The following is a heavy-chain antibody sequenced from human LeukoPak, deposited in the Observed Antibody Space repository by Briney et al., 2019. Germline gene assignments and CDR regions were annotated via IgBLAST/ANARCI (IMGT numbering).Heavy chain of an antibody. V-gene: IGHV3-9*01. CDR3: AKGWSEAYFDH. Sequence: PGGSLRLSCAASGFTFYEYAMHWVRQAPGKGLEWVSSITWNSGSIVYADSVKGRFTISRDNAKNSLYLQMNSLRVEDTAFYYCAKGWSEAYFDHWGQGALVTVSS. J-gene: IGHJ4*02. CDR2: ITWNSGSI. D-gene: IGHD2-8*01. CDR1: GFTFYEYA.